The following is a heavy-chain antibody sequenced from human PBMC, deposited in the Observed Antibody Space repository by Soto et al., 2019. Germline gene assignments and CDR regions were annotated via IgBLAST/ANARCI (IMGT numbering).Heavy chain of an antibody. CDR3: ARATYYYNTPGGVSFES. CDR2: IYYSGST. V-gene: IGHV4-30-4*01. J-gene: IGHJ4*02. Sequence: PSETLSLTCTVSGGSISSCDYYWSWIRQPPGKGLEWIGYIYYSGSTYCNPSLKSRVTISVDTSKNQFSLKLSSVTAADTAVYYCARATYYYNTPGGVSFESWGQGTLV. D-gene: IGHD3-22*01. CDR1: GGSISSCDYY.